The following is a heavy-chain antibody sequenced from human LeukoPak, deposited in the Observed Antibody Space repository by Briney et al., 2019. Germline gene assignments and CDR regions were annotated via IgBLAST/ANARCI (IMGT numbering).Heavy chain of an antibody. V-gene: IGHV1-2*02. CDR1: EYTFTSYY. J-gene: IGHJ6*03. D-gene: IGHD2-21*02. CDR3: ARGVTARGFYYYMGV. Sequence: ASVKVSCKAPEYTFTSYYMHWVRQAPGQGLEWVGWINPNSGGTSYAQKFQGRVTMTRDTSISTAYMDLSRLRSDDTAVYYCARGVTARGFYYYMGVWGKGTTVTISS. CDR2: INPNSGGT.